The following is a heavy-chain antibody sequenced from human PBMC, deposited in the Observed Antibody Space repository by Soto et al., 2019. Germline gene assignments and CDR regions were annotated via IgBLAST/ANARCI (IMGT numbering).Heavy chain of an antibody. V-gene: IGHV1-69*02. J-gene: IGHJ6*02. CDR3: ASHFTGVLVLGTSPPGGDNFGWDV. Sequence: QVQLVQSGAEVKKPGSSVKVSCKASGGTFSRYTFTWVRQAPGQGLEWMGRIIPIVDIPNYAQKFQGRGTITAYKSTSTASMELSRLTSDDTAVYYCASHFTGVLVLGTSPPGGDNFGWDVWGQGTTVSVS. D-gene: IGHD2-8*02. CDR1: GGTFSRYT. CDR2: IIPIVDIP.